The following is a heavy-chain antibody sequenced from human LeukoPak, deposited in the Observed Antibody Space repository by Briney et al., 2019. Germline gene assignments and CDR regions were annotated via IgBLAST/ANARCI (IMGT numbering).Heavy chain of an antibody. CDR1: GGSISSGGYY. V-gene: IGHV4-30-2*01. J-gene: IGHJ3*02. CDR2: IYHSGST. CDR3: ARVVNPPDYGDRAFDI. D-gene: IGHD4-17*01. Sequence: SETLSLTCTVSGGSISSGGYYWSWIRQPPGKGLEWIGYIYHSGSTYYNPSLKSRVTISVDRSKNQFSLKLSSVTAADTAVYYCARVVNPPDYGDRAFDIWGQGTMVTVSS.